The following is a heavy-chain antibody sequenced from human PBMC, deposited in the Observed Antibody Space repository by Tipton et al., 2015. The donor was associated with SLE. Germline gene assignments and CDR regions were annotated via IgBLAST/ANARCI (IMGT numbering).Heavy chain of an antibody. D-gene: IGHD6-13*01. CDR2: IYYSGST. V-gene: IGHV4-30-4*01. CDR1: GGSISSGSYY. CDR3: AYSSSWYAPFDY. J-gene: IGHJ4*02. Sequence: TLSLTCTVSGGSISSGSYYWSWIRQPPGKGLEWIGYIYYSGSTYYNPSLKSRVTISVDTSKNQFSLKLSSVTAADTAVYYCAYSSSWYAPFDYWGQGTLVTVSS.